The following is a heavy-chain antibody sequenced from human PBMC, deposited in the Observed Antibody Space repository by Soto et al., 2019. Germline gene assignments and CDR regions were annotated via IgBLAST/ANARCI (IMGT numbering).Heavy chain of an antibody. CDR2: IYYSGST. Sequence: WETLSLTCTASGGSISSYYWSWIRQPPGKGLEWIGYIYYSGSTNYNPSLKSRVTISVDTSKNQFSLKLSSVTAADTAVDCCAKNYGVDDAFDIWGKGTMVTVSS. V-gene: IGHV4-59*01. CDR3: AKNYGVDDAFDI. D-gene: IGHD4-17*01. J-gene: IGHJ3*02. CDR1: GGSISSYY.